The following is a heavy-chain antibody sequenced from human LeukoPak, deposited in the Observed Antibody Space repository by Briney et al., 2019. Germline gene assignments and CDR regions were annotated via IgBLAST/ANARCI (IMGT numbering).Heavy chain of an antibody. CDR1: GGSISSYY. D-gene: IGHD3-10*01. CDR3: ARDDNYGSGSVFDY. V-gene: IGHV4-59*01. J-gene: IGHJ4*02. CDR2: IYYSGST. Sequence: SETLSLTCTVSGGSISSYYWSWIRQPPGKGLEWIGYIYYSGSTNYNPSLKSRVTISVDTSKNQFSLRLSSVTAADTAVYYCARDDNYGSGSVFDYGGRGTLVTVSS.